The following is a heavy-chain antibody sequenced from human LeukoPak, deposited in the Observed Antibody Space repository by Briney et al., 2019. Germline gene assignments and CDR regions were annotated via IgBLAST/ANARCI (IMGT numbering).Heavy chain of an antibody. Sequence: SETLSLTCAVYGGSFSGYYWSWIRQPPGKGLEWIGEINHSGSTNYNPSLKSRVTISVDTSKNQFSLKLSSVTAADTAVYYCARGEGVYYYGSGSYNWFDPWGQGTLVTVPS. D-gene: IGHD3-10*01. J-gene: IGHJ5*02. CDR3: ARGEGVYYYGSGSYNWFDP. V-gene: IGHV4-34*01. CDR1: GGSFSGYY. CDR2: INHSGST.